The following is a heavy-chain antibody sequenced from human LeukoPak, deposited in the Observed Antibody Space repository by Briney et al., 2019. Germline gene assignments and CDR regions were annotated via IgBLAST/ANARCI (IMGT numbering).Heavy chain of an antibody. J-gene: IGHJ4*02. V-gene: IGHV3-7*01. CDR3: ARDGYSYGRGVFDY. Sequence: PGGSLRLSCAASGFTFSTYWMTWVRQAPGTGLELVANIKEDGSEKYYVDSVKGRLTISRDNAKNSLYLQMNSLRAEDTAVYYCARDGYSYGRGVFDYWGQGTLVTVSS. CDR2: IKEDGSEK. D-gene: IGHD5-18*01. CDR1: GFTFSTYW.